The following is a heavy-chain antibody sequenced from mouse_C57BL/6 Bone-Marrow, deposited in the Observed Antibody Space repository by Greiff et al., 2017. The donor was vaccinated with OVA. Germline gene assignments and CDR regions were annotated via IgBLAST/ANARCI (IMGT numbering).Heavy chain of an antibody. CDR2: ISNGGGST. V-gene: IGHV5-12*01. CDR3: ASLITTVVAKGY. Sequence: EVKLVESGGGLVQPGGSLKLSCAASGFTFSDYYMYWVRQTPEKRLEWVAYISNGGGSTYYPDTVKGRFTISRDNAKNTLYLQMSRLKSEDTAMYYCASLITTVVAKGYWGQGTTRTVSS. CDR1: GFTFSDYY. J-gene: IGHJ2*01. D-gene: IGHD1-1*01.